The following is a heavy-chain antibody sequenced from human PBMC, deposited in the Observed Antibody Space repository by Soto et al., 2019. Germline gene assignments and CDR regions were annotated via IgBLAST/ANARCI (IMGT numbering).Heavy chain of an antibody. CDR2: IYSGGST. Sequence: GGTLRLASLASGFTVSSNYMSWVRQAPGKGLEWVSIIYSGGSTYYADSVKGRFTISRDNSKNTLYLQMNSLRAEDTAVYFCASYSSSAPGDSSGQGPLVTLFS. CDR3: ASYSSSAPGDS. V-gene: IGHV3-53*01. J-gene: IGHJ4*02. D-gene: IGHD6-6*01. CDR1: GFTVSSNY.